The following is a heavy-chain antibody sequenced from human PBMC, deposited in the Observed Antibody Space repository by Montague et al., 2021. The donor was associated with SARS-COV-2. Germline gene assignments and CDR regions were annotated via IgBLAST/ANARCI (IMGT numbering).Heavy chain of an antibody. CDR2: IYYSGST. D-gene: IGHD3-3*01. CDR3: AGTYYDFWSGFIHYYYMDV. V-gene: IGHV4-59*01. J-gene: IGHJ6*03. CDR1: GGSISSYY. Sequence: SETLSLTCTVSGGSISSYYWSWIRQPPGKGLEWIGYIYYSGSTNYNPSLKSRVTISVDTSKNQFSLKLSSVTAADTAVYYCAGTYYDFWSGFIHYYYMDVWGQGTTDTVSS.